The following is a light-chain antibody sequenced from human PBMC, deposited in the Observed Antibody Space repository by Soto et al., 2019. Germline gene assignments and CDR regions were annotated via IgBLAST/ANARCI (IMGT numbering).Light chain of an antibody. CDR2: DAS. Sequence: EIVLTQSPATLSLSPGEKATLSCRASQSVASYLAWYQQKPGQAPRLLISDASNRATGVPARFSGSGSGTDFTLTITGLEPEDFVTYYCQQRSNWPPGLTFGGGTKVEIK. CDR1: QSVASY. CDR3: QQRSNWPPGLT. J-gene: IGKJ4*01. V-gene: IGKV3-11*01.